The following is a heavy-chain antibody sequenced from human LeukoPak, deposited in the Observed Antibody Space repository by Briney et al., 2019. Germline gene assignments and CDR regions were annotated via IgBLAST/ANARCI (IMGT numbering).Heavy chain of an antibody. Sequence: SETLSLTCAVSGYSISSGYYWGWIRPPPGKGLEWIGRIYHSGSTYYNPSLKSRVTISVHTSTNQFSLNLSSVTAADTAVYYCARANGDFDYWGQGTLVTVSS. D-gene: IGHD3-10*01. CDR3: ARANGDFDY. J-gene: IGHJ4*02. V-gene: IGHV4-38-2*01. CDR1: GYSISSGYY. CDR2: IYHSGST.